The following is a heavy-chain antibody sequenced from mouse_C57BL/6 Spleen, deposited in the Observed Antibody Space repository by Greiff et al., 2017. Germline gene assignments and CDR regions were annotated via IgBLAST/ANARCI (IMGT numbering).Heavy chain of an antibody. V-gene: IGHV5-9*01. J-gene: IGHJ4*01. Sequence: EVKLVEPGGGLVKPGGSLKLSCAASGFTFSSYTMSWVRQTPEKRLEWVATISGGGGNTYYPDSVKGRFTISRDNAKNTLYLQMSSLRSEDTALYYCARQDYEDAMDYWGQGTSVTVSS. D-gene: IGHD1-1*01. CDR1: GFTFSSYT. CDR3: ARQDYEDAMDY. CDR2: ISGGGGNT.